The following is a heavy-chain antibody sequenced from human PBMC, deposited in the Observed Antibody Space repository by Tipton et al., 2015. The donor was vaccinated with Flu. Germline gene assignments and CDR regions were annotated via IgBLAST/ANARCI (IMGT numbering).Heavy chain of an antibody. CDR3: ARHTGDSVRGVIDY. Sequence: TLSLTCTVSRGSISSSTYYWGWIRQPPGKGLEWIGTIYSSGSTYYNLSLKSRVTITVDTSKNQFSLKMTSVTAADTAVYYCARHTGDSVRGVIDYWGQGTLVTVSS. D-gene: IGHD3-10*02. V-gene: IGHV4-39*01. J-gene: IGHJ4*02. CDR1: RGSISSSTYY. CDR2: IYSSGST.